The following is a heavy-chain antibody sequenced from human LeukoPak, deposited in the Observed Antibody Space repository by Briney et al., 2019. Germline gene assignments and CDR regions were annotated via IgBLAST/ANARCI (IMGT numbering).Heavy chain of an antibody. CDR1: GGSISSSYYY. Sequence: SETLSLTCTVSGGSISSSYYYWGWIRQPPGKGLEWIGSIYSSWNTYYNPSLKSRVTISVDTSKNQFSLKLSSVTAADTAVYYCASSGGDYWGQGTLVTVSS. D-gene: IGHD3-10*01. J-gene: IGHJ4*02. CDR3: ASSGGDY. CDR2: IYSSWNT. V-gene: IGHV4-39*07.